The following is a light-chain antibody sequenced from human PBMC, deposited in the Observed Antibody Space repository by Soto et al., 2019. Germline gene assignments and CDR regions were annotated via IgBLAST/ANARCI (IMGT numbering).Light chain of an antibody. CDR3: SSHSATSPYV. CDR1: SXDVGGYNY. Sequence: QSALTQPASVSGSPGQSITIFCTGTSXDVGGYNYVSWYQQQPGKAPKLIIYEVSHRPSGISNRFSGSKSGNTASLTISGLHVEDEADYYCSSHSATSPYVFGTGTKVTVL. J-gene: IGLJ1*01. CDR2: EVS. V-gene: IGLV2-14*01.